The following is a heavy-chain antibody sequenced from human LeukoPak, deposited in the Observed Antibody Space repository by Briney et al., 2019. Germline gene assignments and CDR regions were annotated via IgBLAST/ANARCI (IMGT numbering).Heavy chain of an antibody. CDR2: ISGDGSGT. Sequence: GGSLRLSCAVSGFTFSNHWMHWVRQVPGEGLVWVSYISGDGSGTDSADSVKGRFTISRDNAKNTLYLQMNSLRAEDTAVYYCARDWYHAIDYWGQGTLATVSS. V-gene: IGHV3-74*01. J-gene: IGHJ4*02. CDR3: ARDWYHAIDY. CDR1: GFTFSNHW. D-gene: IGHD2-2*01.